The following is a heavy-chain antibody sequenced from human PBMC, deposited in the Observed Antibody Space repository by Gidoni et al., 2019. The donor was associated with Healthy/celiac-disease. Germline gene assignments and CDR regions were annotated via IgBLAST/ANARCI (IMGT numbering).Heavy chain of an antibody. Sequence: EVQLLESGGGLVQPGGSLRVSCAASGFTFSSDARSWVRPAPGKGLEWVSAISGSGGSTYYAASVKGPFTISRDTSKNTLYLQMNSLRAEDTAVYYCAKDQNSGSYYDGWRSFDYWGQGTLVTVSS. CDR3: AKDQNSGSYYDGWRSFDY. D-gene: IGHD1-26*01. CDR2: ISGSGGST. CDR1: GFTFSSDA. J-gene: IGHJ4*02. V-gene: IGHV3-23*01.